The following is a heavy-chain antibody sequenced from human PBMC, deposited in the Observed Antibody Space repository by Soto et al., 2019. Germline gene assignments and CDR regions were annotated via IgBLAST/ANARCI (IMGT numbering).Heavy chain of an antibody. CDR3: ARAVVATTRNYYYYYMDV. CDR1: SGSISSSNW. J-gene: IGHJ6*03. V-gene: IGHV4-4*02. D-gene: IGHD5-12*01. CDR2: IYHSGST. Sequence: SETLSLTCAVSSGSISSSNWWSWVRQPPGKGLEWIGEIYHSGSTNYNPSLKSRVTISVDKSKNQFSLKLSSVTAADTAVYYCARAVVATTRNYYYYYMDVWGKGTTVTVSS.